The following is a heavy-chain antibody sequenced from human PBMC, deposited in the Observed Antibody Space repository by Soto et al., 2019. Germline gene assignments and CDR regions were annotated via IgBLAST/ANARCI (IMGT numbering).Heavy chain of an antibody. V-gene: IGHV3-53*01. D-gene: IGHD3-9*01. CDR3: ARSTYYDILTGSYYYYARDV. CDR1: GFTVGSNY. Sequence: EVQLVESGGGLTQPGVSLRLSCAASGFTVGSNYMSWVRQAPGKGLEWVSVIYSEGTPYYADSVKGRFTISRENSNNTLYLHMNNLRAEDTAVYYCARSTYYDILTGSYYYYARDVWGQGPTVTFSS. J-gene: IGHJ6*02. CDR2: IYSEGTP.